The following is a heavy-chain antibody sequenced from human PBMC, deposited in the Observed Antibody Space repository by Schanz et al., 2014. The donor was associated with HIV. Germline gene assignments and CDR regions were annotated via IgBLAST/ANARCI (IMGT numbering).Heavy chain of an antibody. Sequence: QVQLVQSGAAVRKPGSSVTVSCKTSGGTLSSNTINWVRQAPGRGLEWMGGFIPMLGIPNYTQDFQGRVTIIADESTSTAYMELSSLRSADTAVYFCARAAFSSEYYYGMDVWGQGTTVTVSS. V-gene: IGHV1-69*16. CDR2: FIPMLGIP. CDR3: ARAAFSSEYYYGMDV. J-gene: IGHJ6*02. CDR1: GGTLSSNT. D-gene: IGHD3-3*02.